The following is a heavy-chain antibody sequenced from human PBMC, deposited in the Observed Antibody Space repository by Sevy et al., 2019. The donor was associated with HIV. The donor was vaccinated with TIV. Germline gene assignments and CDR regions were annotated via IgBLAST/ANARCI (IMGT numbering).Heavy chain of an antibody. D-gene: IGHD2-8*01. J-gene: IGHJ4*02. CDR3: AREGCTKPHDY. V-gene: IGHV3-23*01. Sequence: GGSLRLSCAASGFTFSKYSMSWIRQTPGKGLEWVSTFSFGCGKINYADSVKGRFTISKYDSRNTFYLQMNSLRAEDTAIYYSAREGCTKPHDYWGQGTVVTVSS. CDR2: FSFGCGKI. CDR1: GFTFSKYS.